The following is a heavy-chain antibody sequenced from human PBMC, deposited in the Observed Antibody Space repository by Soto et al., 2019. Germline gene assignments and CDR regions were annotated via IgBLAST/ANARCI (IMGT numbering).Heavy chain of an antibody. CDR2: ISSSSSTI. D-gene: IGHD3-9*01. Sequence: EVQLVESGGGLVQPGGSLRLSCAASGFTFSSYSMNWVRQAPGKGLEWVSYISSSSSTIYYADSVKGRFTISSDNAKNSLYLQMNSLRAEDTAVYYCVREYDILNWFDPWGQGTLVTVSS. CDR1: GFTFSSYS. J-gene: IGHJ5*02. V-gene: IGHV3-48*01. CDR3: VREYDILNWFDP.